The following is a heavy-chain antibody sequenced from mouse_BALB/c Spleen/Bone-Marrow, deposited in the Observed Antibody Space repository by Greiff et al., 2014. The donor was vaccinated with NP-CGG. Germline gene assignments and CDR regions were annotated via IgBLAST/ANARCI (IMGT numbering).Heavy chain of an antibody. CDR3: ARARNDDMDY. J-gene: IGHJ4*01. V-gene: IGHV1-54*01. Sequence: VKLMESGPDLVRPWTSLTVTCTVSGYAFTSYLLEWVKQRPGQGLEWIGVINSGSGGTKYNARFKSQVTLTADKSSSNVYLQLTRLTADDSAVYFCARARNDDMDYWGQGTSVTVSS. CDR1: GYAFTSYL. CDR2: INSGSGGT. D-gene: IGHD2-1*01.